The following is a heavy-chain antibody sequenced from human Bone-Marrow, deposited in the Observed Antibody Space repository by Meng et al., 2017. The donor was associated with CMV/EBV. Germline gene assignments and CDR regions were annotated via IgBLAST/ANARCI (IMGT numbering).Heavy chain of an antibody. CDR2: IGTAGDT. CDR3: ARSVKYYYYGMDV. J-gene: IGHJ6*02. CDR1: GFTFSSYD. Sequence: GGSLRLSCAASGFTFSSYDMHWVRQATGKGLEWVSAIGTAGDTYYPGSVKGRFTISRDNAKNSLYLQMNSLRAEDTAVYYCARSVKYYYYGMDVWGQGTTVTVSS. V-gene: IGHV3-13*01.